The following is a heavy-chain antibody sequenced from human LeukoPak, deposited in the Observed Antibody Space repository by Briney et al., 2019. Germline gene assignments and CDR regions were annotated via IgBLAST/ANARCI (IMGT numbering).Heavy chain of an antibody. V-gene: IGHV3-23*01. CDR2: ISDSGGST. CDR1: GFTFSNYV. J-gene: IGHJ4*02. CDR3: AKSDCESAGCKLLAY. Sequence: PGGSLRLSCAASGFTFSNYVMSWVRQAPGKGLEWVSTISDSGGSTYYADAVKGRFTISRDNPKNTLYLQMNSLRAEDTAVYYCAKSDCESAGCKLLAYWGQGTLVTVSS. D-gene: IGHD2-2*01.